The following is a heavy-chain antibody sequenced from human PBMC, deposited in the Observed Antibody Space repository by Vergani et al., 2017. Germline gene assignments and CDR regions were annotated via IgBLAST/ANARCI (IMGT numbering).Heavy chain of an antibody. J-gene: IGHJ3*02. CDR2: INPSGGST. Sequence: QVQLVQSGAEVKKPGASVKVSCKASGYTFTSYYMHWVRQAPGQGLEWMGIINPSGGSTSYAQKFQGRVTMTRDTSTSTVYMELSSLRSEATAVYYCASDLDSSGRYEAFDIWGQGTMVTVSS. CDR3: ASDLDSSGRYEAFDI. D-gene: IGHD6-19*01. V-gene: IGHV1-46*01. CDR1: GYTFTSYY.